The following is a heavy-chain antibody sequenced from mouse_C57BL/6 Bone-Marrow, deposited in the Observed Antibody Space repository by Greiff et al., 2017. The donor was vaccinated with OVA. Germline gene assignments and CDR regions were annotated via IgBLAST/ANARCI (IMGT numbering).Heavy chain of an antibody. Sequence: QVQLQQPGAELVQPGASVKLSCKASGYTFTSYWMHWVKQRPGRGLEWIGQIDPTSGGTKYNEKFKGKATLTVDKPSSTAYMQLSSLRSEDSAVYDCARWHYYDWYCDVWGTGTTVTVSS. CDR2: IDPTSGGT. D-gene: IGHD1-2*01. CDR3: ARWHYYDWYCDV. CDR1: GYTFTSYW. V-gene: IGHV1-62-3*01. J-gene: IGHJ1*03.